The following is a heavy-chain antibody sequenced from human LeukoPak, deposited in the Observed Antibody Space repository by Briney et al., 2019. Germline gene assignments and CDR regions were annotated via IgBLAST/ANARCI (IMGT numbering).Heavy chain of an antibody. Sequence: GESLKISCKGSGYNFANYWIGWVRQMPGKGLEWMGIIHPGDSDTRYSPSFQGQVTISADKSISTAYLQWSSLKASDTAMYYCARPPSGSTTGNFDYWGQGTLVTVSS. CDR3: ARPPSGSTTGNFDY. D-gene: IGHD1-26*01. CDR1: GYNFANYW. V-gene: IGHV5-51*01. J-gene: IGHJ4*02. CDR2: IHPGDSDT.